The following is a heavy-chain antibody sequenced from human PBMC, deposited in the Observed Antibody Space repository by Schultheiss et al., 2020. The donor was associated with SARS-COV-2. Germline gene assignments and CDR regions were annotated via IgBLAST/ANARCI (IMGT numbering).Heavy chain of an antibody. V-gene: IGHV3-48*04. D-gene: IGHD2-15*01. Sequence: GESLKISCAASGFTFSSYAMSWVRQAPGKGLEWVSYISSSGSTIYYAYSVKGRFTIFRDNTKNSLYLQMISLRAGDTAVYYCAKGVDVAYWGQGTLVTVSS. CDR1: GFTFSSYA. J-gene: IGHJ4*02. CDR2: ISSSGSTI. CDR3: AKGVDVAY.